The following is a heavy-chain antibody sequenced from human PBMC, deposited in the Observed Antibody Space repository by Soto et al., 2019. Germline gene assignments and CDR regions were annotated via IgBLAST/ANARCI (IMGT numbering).Heavy chain of an antibody. CDR2: INAGNGNT. CDR3: ARDRVAGTSLFDY. J-gene: IGHJ4*02. CDR1: GYTFTSYA. D-gene: IGHD6-19*01. Sequence: ASVKVSCKASGYTFTSYAMHWVRQAPGQRLEWMGWINAGNGNTKYSQKFQGRVTITRDTSASTTYMELSSLRFEDTAVYYCARDRVAGTSLFDYWGQGTLVTVSS. V-gene: IGHV1-3*01.